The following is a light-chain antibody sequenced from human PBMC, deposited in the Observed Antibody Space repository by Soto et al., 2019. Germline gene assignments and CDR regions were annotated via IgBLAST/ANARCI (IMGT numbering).Light chain of an antibody. J-gene: IGKJ4*01. CDR2: GAS. Sequence: EIVMTQSPATLSVSPGERATLSCRASQSVSSNLAWYQQKPGQAPRLLIYGASTRATGIPARFSGSGSGTDFTLTLSRLEPEDCAVYYCQQYGTSPLTFGGGTKVEI. CDR1: QSVSSN. V-gene: IGKV3-15*01. CDR3: QQYGTSPLT.